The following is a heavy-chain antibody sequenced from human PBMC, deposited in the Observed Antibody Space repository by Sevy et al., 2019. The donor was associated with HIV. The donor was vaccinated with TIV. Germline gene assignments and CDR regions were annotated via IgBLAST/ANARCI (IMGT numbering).Heavy chain of an antibody. CDR1: GYTLTQLS. CDR2: FDPEDGET. V-gene: IGHV1-24*01. D-gene: IGHD3-22*01. CDR3: ATTKDYYDSSGSPFDY. J-gene: IGHJ4*02. Sequence: ASVKVSCKVSGYTLTQLSMHWVRQAPGKGLEWMGSFDPEDGETLYAHKFQGRVTMTEDTSTDTAYMELRSLRSEDTAVYYCATTKDYYDSSGSPFDYWGQGTLVTVSS.